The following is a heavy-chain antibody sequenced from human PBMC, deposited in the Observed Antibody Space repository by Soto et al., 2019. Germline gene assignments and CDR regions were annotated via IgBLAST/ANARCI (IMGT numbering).Heavy chain of an antibody. J-gene: IGHJ4*02. D-gene: IGHD3-3*01. V-gene: IGHV1-8*01. CDR1: GHTFSSYD. CDR3: ASSLGAAEFDY. CDR2: MNPNSGNT. Sequence: ASVKVSCKASGHTFSSYDINWVRQATGQRLEWMGWMNPNSGNTGYAQKFQGRVTITRDTSASTAYMELSSLRSEDTAVYYCASSLGAAEFDYWGQGTLVTVSS.